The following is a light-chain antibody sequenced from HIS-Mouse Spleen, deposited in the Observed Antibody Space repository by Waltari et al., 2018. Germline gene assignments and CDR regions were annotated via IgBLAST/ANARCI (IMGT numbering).Light chain of an antibody. CDR3: QQYGSSPET. Sequence: EIVLTQSPGNLSLSPGERATLSCRASQSVSSSYLAWYQQKPGQAPRLLSYGASSRATGIPDRFSGSGSGTDFTLTISRLEPEDFAVYYCQQYGSSPETFGQGTKVEIK. J-gene: IGKJ1*01. CDR1: QSVSSSY. V-gene: IGKV3-20*01. CDR2: GAS.